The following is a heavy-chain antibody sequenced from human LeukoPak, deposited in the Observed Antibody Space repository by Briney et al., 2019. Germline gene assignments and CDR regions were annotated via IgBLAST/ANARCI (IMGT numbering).Heavy chain of an antibody. CDR2: IYYSGST. J-gene: IGHJ6*02. V-gene: IGHV4-59*01. D-gene: IGHD3-22*01. CDR3: ARAGYDSSGYPYGMDV. Sequence: KSSETLSLTCTVSGGSISSYYWSWIRQPPGKGLEWIGYIYYSGSTNYNPSLKSRVTISVDTSKNQFSLKLSSVTAADTAVYYCARAGYDSSGYPYGMDVWGQGTTVTVSS. CDR1: GGSISSYY.